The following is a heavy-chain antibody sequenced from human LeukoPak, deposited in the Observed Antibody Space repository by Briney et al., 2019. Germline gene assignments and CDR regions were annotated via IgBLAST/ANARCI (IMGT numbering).Heavy chain of an antibody. CDR3: ATSGNYAYPAKY. J-gene: IGHJ4*02. CDR2: IYHSGST. CDR1: GGSISSSNW. D-gene: IGHD1-7*01. Sequence: SGTLSLTCAVSGGSISSSNWWSWVRQPPGKGLEWIGEIYHSGSTNYNPSLKSRVTISVDKSKNQFSLKLTSVTAADTAVYYCATSGNYAYPAKYWGQGTLVTVSS. V-gene: IGHV4-4*02.